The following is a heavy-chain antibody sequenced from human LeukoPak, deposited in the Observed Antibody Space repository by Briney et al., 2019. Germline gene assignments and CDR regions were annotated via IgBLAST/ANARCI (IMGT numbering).Heavy chain of an antibody. V-gene: IGHV3-23*01. CDR2: VGGSGGGS. Sequence: GGSLRLSCAASGFAFSTYTMNWVRQAPGKGLEWVSAVGGSGGGSRCADSVKGRFTISRDNSKNTLFLQMSSLRDDDTAVYYCAKGARLNYYYLDVWGKGTTVTVSS. J-gene: IGHJ6*03. CDR3: AKGARLNYYYLDV. CDR1: GFAFSTYT.